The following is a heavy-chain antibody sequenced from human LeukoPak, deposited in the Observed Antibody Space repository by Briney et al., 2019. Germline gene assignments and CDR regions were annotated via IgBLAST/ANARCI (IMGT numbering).Heavy chain of an antibody. J-gene: IGHJ4*02. CDR2: ISTSGNTI. CDR3: ARLGDSSGYYDY. D-gene: IGHD3-22*01. CDR1: GFTFSSYE. V-gene: IGHV3-48*03. Sequence: GGSLRLSCAASGFTFSSYEMNWVRQAPGKGLEWVSYISTSGNTIYFADSVKGRFTISRDNAKNSLYLQMNSLRAEDTAVYYCARLGDSSGYYDYWGQGTLVTVSS.